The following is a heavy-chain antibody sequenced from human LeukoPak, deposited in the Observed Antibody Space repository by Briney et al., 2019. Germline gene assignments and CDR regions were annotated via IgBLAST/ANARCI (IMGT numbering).Heavy chain of an antibody. CDR1: GYTFTLYY. J-gene: IGHJ4*02. D-gene: IGHD6-19*01. CDR3: ARDPYSSGWQFDY. V-gene: IGHV1-46*01. Sequence: GASVNVSFKASGYTFTLYYMHWVRQAPGQGREWMGIINPSGCSTSYAQKFQGRVTMTRDTSTSTVYMELSSLRSEDTAVYYCARDPYSSGWQFDYWGQGTLVTVSS. CDR2: INPSGCST.